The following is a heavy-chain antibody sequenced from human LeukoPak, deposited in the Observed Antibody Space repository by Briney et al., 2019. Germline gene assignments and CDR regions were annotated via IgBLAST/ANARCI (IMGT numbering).Heavy chain of an antibody. V-gene: IGHV1-2*02. CDR2: INPNSGGT. Sequence: ASVKVSCKASGYTFTGYYMHWVRQAPGQGLEWMGWINPNSGGTNYAQKFQGRVTITTDESTSTAYMELSSLRSEDTAVYYCASGGYSYGYPYYYYYMDVWGKGTTVTVSS. J-gene: IGHJ6*03. D-gene: IGHD5-18*01. CDR1: GYTFTGYY. CDR3: ASGGYSYGYPYYYYYMDV.